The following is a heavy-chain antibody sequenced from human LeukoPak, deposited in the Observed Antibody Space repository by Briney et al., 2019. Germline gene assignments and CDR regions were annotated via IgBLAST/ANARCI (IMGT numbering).Heavy chain of an antibody. CDR1: GYTLTSYA. Sequence: ASVKVSCKASGYTLTSYAITWVRQAPGQGLEWMGWISGYNGKTSYAQNFQGRVTLTADTSTSTAYMELRSLRSDDTAVYYCATWALTMIPGVEKYYYGMDVWGQGTSVTVSS. J-gene: IGHJ6*02. CDR2: ISGYNGKT. CDR3: ATWALTMIPGVEKYYYGMDV. V-gene: IGHV1-18*01. D-gene: IGHD3-10*01.